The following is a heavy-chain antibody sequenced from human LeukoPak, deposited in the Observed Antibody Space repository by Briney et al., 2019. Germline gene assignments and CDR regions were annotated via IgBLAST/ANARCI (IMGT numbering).Heavy chain of an antibody. J-gene: IGHJ4*02. CDR2: IYYSGST. CDR3: ARRVLTGSIDY. V-gene: IGHV4-39*01. CDR1: GGSISSSSYY. D-gene: IGHD3-9*01. Sequence: SETLSLTGTVAGGSISSSSYYWGWIRQPPGKGLEWIGSIYYSGSTYYNPSLKRRVTISVDTSKNQFSLKLSSVTAADTAVYYCARRVLTGSIDYWGQGTLVTVFS.